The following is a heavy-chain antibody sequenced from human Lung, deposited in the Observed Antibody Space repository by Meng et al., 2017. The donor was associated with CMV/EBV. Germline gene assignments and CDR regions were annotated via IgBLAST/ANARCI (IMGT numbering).Heavy chain of an antibody. CDR3: AKSSDNGWSS. CDR1: GYSFSGFF. CDR2: VNPISDDT. D-gene: IGHD6-19*01. J-gene: IGHJ4*01. V-gene: IGHV1-2*06. Sequence: VQLVPSGAAVKRPGGSGKISCQASGYSFSGFFQNWARQAPGHGLEWLGRVNPISDDTHLAQKFEVRVTVTRGATINAAFMELTKLRPDDTAVYYCAKSSDNGWSSWGPGTLVTVSS.